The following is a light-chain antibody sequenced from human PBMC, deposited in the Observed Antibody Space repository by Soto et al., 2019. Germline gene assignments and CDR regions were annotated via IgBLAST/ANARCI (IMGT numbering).Light chain of an antibody. J-gene: IGKJ1*01. V-gene: IGKV3-20*01. CDR1: QSVSSTF. CDR2: ATS. Sequence: EIVLTHSPGTLSLSPGERASLSCRASQSVSSTFLAWYQQKPGQAPRLLIYATSTRATGIPDRFSGSGSGTDFTLTISRLEPEDFAVYYCQQHGSLLWTFGQGTKVEIK. CDR3: QQHGSLLWT.